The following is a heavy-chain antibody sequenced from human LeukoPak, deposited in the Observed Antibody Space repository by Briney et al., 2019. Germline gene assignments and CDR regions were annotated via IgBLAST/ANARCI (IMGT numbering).Heavy chain of an antibody. CDR2: IYNSVTT. Sequence: PSETLSLTCAVSGNSMTSDGYSWNWIRQPPGKGLEWIGYIYNSVTTYYNPSLKSRVTMSVDRSKNQFSLYLSSVTAADTAVYYCARSWHYYDSSAYSHYFDYWGQGAQVTVSS. J-gene: IGHJ4*02. CDR1: GNSMTSDGYS. CDR3: ARSWHYYDSSAYSHYFDY. V-gene: IGHV4-30-2*01. D-gene: IGHD3-22*01.